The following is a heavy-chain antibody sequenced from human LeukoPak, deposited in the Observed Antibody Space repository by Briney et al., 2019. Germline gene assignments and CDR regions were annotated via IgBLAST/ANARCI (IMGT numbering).Heavy chain of an antibody. CDR3: ARARRGYSTFDY. CDR1: GGSISSGGYY. D-gene: IGHD5-18*01. Sequence: SETLSLTCTVSGGSISSGGYYWSWIRQPPGKGLEWIGYIYHSGSTYYNPSLKSRVTISVDRSKNQFSLKLSSVTAGTAVYYCARARRGYSTFDYWGQGTLVTVSS. J-gene: IGHJ4*02. CDR2: IYHSGST. V-gene: IGHV4-30-2*01.